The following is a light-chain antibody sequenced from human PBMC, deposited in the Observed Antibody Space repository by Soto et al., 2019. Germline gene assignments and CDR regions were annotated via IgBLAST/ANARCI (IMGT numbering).Light chain of an antibody. J-gene: IGKJ1*01. CDR2: MIS. CDR1: QGLVYSDGKTY. V-gene: IGKV2-30*01. CDR3: MQGTHWPWT. Sequence: DVVMTQSPLSLPVTLGQSASISCKSTQGLVYSDGKTYLNGFHQRPGQSPRRLIYMISKLDSGVPDRFSGSGSVTDFTLTISRVEAEDVGVYYCMQGTHWPWTFGQGTKVEMK.